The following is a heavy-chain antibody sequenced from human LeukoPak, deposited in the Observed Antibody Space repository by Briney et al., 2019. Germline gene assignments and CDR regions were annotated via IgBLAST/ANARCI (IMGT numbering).Heavy chain of an antibody. Sequence: GGSLRLSCTVSGFTVSSDSMSWVRQAPGKGLEWVSFIYSGGSTHYSDSVKGRFTISRDNSKNTLYLQMNSLRAEDTAVYYCAGRAGAYSHPYDYWGQGTLVTVSS. CDR3: AGRAGAYSHPYDY. D-gene: IGHD4/OR15-4a*01. V-gene: IGHV3-53*01. CDR1: GFTVSSDS. CDR2: IYSGGST. J-gene: IGHJ4*02.